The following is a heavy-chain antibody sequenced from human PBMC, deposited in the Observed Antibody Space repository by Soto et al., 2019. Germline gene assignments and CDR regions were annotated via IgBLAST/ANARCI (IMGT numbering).Heavy chain of an antibody. CDR3: ARALLASGSYSTYYYYYGMDV. J-gene: IGHJ6*02. V-gene: IGHV4-34*01. D-gene: IGHD3-10*01. CDR1: GGSFSGYY. Sequence: SETLSLTCAVYGGSFSGYYWSWIRQPPGKGLEWIGEINHSGSTNYNPSLKSRVTISVDTSKNQFSLKLSSVTAADTAVYYCARALLASGSYSTYYYYYGMDVWGQGTTVT. CDR2: INHSGST.